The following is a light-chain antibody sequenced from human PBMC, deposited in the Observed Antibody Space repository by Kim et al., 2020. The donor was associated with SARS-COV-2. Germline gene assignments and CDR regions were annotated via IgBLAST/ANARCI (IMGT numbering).Light chain of an antibody. CDR2: AAS. Sequence: DIQMTQSPSSLSASVGDRVTITCRASQSISNYLNWYQQKPGKAPKVLIYAASTLQSGVPSRFSGSGSGTDFTLTIGSLQPEDFATYYCQQSYSNPPEYTFGQGTKLEI. CDR3: QQSYSNPPEYT. V-gene: IGKV1-39*01. J-gene: IGKJ2*01. CDR1: QSISNY.